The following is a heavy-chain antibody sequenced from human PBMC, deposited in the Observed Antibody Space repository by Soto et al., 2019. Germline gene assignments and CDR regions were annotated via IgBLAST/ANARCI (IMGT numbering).Heavy chain of an antibody. CDR3: ARDIMGTNYYYYGMDV. J-gene: IGHJ6*02. V-gene: IGHV4-61*03. CDR1: GGSVTIGNYY. D-gene: IGHD2-8*01. CDR2: IYYSGGT. Sequence: SETLSLTCTVSGGSVTIGNYYWSWIRQPPGKGLEWIGYIYYSGGTNFNPSLKSRVTISVDTSKNHFSLKLSSVTAADTAVYYCARDIMGTNYYYYGMDVWGQGTTVTVSS.